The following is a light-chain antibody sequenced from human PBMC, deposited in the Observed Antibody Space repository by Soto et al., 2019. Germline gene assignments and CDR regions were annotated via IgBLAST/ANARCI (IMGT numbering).Light chain of an antibody. CDR2: DVS. Sequence: QSALTQPRSVSGSPGQSVTISCTGTSSDVGGYNFVSWYQQHPGKAPKLMIYDVSKRPSGVPDRFSGSKSGNTASLTISGIQAEDEADYYCCSYAGSYTWLFGGGTKVTVL. CDR3: CSYAGSYTWL. J-gene: IGLJ3*02. CDR1: SSDVGGYNF. V-gene: IGLV2-11*01.